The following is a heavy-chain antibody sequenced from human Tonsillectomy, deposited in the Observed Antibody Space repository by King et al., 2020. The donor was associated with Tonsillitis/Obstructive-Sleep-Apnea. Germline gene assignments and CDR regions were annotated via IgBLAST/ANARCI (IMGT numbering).Heavy chain of an antibody. V-gene: IGHV4-34*01. D-gene: IGHD1-26*01. CDR2: INHSGST. CDR3: ALGSGSYYNAFDI. CDR1: GGSFSGYY. J-gene: IGHJ3*02. Sequence: VQLQQWGAGLLKPSETLSLTCAVYGGSFSGYYWSWIRQPPGKGLEWIGEINHSGSTNYNPSLKSRVTISVDTSKNQFSLKLSSVTAADTAVYYCALGSGSYYNAFDIWGQGTMVTVSS.